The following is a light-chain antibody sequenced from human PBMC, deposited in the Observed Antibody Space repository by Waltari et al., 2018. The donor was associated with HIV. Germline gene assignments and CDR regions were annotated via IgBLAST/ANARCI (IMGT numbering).Light chain of an antibody. Sequence: DIVMTQSPDSLAVSLGDRATMNCKSSQSVLYSSNNKNYLAWYQQKPGHPPKLLIYWASTRESGVPDRFSGSGSGTDFTLTISSLQAEDVAVYYCQQYYGTPPTFGQGTKVEI. J-gene: IGKJ1*01. V-gene: IGKV4-1*01. CDR3: QQYYGTPPT. CDR1: QSVLYSSNNKNY. CDR2: WAS.